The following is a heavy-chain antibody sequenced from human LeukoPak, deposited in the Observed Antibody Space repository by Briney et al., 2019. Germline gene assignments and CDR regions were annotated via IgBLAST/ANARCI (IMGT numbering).Heavy chain of an antibody. CDR2: ISAYHGHT. CDR3: ARVRTTPLDN. J-gene: IGHJ4*02. V-gene: IGHV1-18*01. D-gene: IGHD2/OR15-2a*01. Sequence: ASVKVSCKASGYTFTSYDFTWVRQAPGQGLEWMGWISAYHGHTKYAQKLQGRVTMTTDTSTSTAYMELRSLRSDDTAVYYCARVRTTPLDNWGQGTLVTVSS. CDR1: GYTFTSYD.